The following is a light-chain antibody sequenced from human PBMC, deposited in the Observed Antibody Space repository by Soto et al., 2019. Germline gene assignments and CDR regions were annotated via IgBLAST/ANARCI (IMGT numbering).Light chain of an antibody. CDR3: QQYGSSPYT. CDR1: QSVSSSY. V-gene: IGKV3-20*01. J-gene: IGKJ2*01. CDR2: GAS. Sequence: EIVLTQSPGTLSLSPGERATLSCRASQSVSSSYLAWYQQKPGQAPRHLIYGASSRAPGIPDRFSGSGSGTDFTLTISRLEPEDFAVDFCQQYGSSPYTFGQGTQLEIK.